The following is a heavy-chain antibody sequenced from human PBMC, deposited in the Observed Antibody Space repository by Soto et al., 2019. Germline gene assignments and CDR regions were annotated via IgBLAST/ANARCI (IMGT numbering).Heavy chain of an antibody. D-gene: IGHD5-12*01. V-gene: IGHV3-23*01. J-gene: IGHJ4*02. CDR3: AKWDGYGEH. Sequence: EVQLLESGGDLIQPGGSPRLSCAASGFTFSSNSFTWVRQAPGKGLEYVSGISIGGDKTWHADSVKGRFTVSRDNSKNTVYLQMNSLGVDDTAVYYCAKWDGYGEHWGQGTLVTVSS. CDR2: ISIGGDKT. CDR1: GFTFSSNS.